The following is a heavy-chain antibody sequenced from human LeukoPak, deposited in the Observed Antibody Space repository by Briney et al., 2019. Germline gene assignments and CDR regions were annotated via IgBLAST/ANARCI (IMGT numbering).Heavy chain of an antibody. CDR3: ARDAGYGYDRFDY. CDR1: GFTFSSYG. CDR2: IATDGSFA. D-gene: IGHD5-18*01. J-gene: IGHJ4*02. Sequence: GTSLRLSCAASGFTFSSYGMHWVRQAPGKGLEWLAGIATDGSFAYYADSVKGRFTLSRDNSKNTLYLQMDSLRTEDTAVYYCARDAGYGYDRFDYWGQGTQVTVSS. V-gene: IGHV3-30*03.